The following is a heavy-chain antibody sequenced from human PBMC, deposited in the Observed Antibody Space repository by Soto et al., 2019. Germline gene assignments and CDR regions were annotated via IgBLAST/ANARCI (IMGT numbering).Heavy chain of an antibody. CDR2: TRNKANSYTT. D-gene: IGHD1-26*01. CDR3: ARVGSIGFDP. V-gene: IGHV3-72*01. CDR1: GFTFSDHY. Sequence: EVQLVESGGGLVQPGGSLRLSCAASGFTFSDHYMDWVCQAPGKGLEWVGRTRNKANSYTTKYAAFGKGRFTISRDDSKHSLYLQMNSLKAEDTAVYYCARVGSIGFDPCGQGTLVTDTS. J-gene: IGHJ5*02.